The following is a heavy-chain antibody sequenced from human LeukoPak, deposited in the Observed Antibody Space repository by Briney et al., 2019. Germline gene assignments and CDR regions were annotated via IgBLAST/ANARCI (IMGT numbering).Heavy chain of an antibody. J-gene: IGHJ4*02. CDR3: ARGSAFDGYCSAGACDAGYYDI. Sequence: PSETLSLTRALYGESFRAYFWNWLRHAPGKPLEYIGEINHRGSSHYNPSLKTRVTLSVDTSKKQFSLKLTSVTAADTAVYFCARGSAFDGYCSAGACDAGYYDIWGQGTPVTVSS. D-gene: IGHD2-15*01. V-gene: IGHV4-34*01. CDR1: GESFRAYF. CDR2: INHRGSS.